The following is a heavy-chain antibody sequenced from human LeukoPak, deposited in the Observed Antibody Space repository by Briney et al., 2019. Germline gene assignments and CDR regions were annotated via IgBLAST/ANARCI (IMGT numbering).Heavy chain of an antibody. CDR2: ISGSGGST. D-gene: IGHD6-19*01. CDR1: GFTFRSYA. J-gene: IGHJ5*02. Sequence: GGSLRLSCAAPGFTFRSYAMSGVRHAPAKGLPGVSSISGSGGSTYYADSVKGRFTISRDNSKNTLYLQMNSLRAEDTAVYYCAKDHSGYSSGWYYWFDPWGQGTLVTVSS. CDR3: AKDHSGYSSGWYYWFDP. V-gene: IGHV3-23*01.